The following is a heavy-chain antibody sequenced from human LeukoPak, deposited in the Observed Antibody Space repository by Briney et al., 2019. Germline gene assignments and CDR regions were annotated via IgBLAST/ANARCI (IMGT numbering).Heavy chain of an antibody. D-gene: IGHD3-16*01. CDR3: TTRACHAGGCSSSFYYYYGLHF. V-gene: IGHV1-69*01. CDR2: IIPIFGTA. Sequence: SVKVSCKASGNSISNYAVSWVRQAPGQGFEWMGGIIPIFGTADYAQKFQGRVTITADQSTSTTYMALSSLKSEDTAAYYCTTRACHAGGCSSSFYYYYGLHFWGQGTTVTVSS. CDR1: GNSISNYA. J-gene: IGHJ6*02.